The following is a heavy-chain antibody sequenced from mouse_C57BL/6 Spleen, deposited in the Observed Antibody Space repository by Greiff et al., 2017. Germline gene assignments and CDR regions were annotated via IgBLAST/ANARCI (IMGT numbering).Heavy chain of an antibody. V-gene: IGHV1-59*01. CDR3: ARKGAYYSNHGYFDV. CDR2: IVPSDSYT. Sequence: QVQLQQPGAELVRPGTSVKLSCKASGYTFTSYWMHWVKQRPGQGLEWIGVIVPSDSYTNYNQKFKGKATLTVDTSSSTPYMQLSSLTSEDSAVYYCARKGAYYSNHGYFDVWGTGTTVTVSA. J-gene: IGHJ1*03. CDR1: GYTFTSYW. D-gene: IGHD2-5*01.